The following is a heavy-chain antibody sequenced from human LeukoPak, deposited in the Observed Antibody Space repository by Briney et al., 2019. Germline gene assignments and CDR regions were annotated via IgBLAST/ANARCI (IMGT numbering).Heavy chain of an antibody. D-gene: IGHD2-2*01. Sequence: GGSLRLSCAASGFSFANYAMSWVRQAPGKGPEWVSALTPAGTTFYADIVKGRFSVSRDNSKHTLSLQMNSLRAEDTAVYYCVKESPYPEGSTARIYYFDNWVQGTLVTVSS. CDR1: GFSFANYA. V-gene: IGHV3-23*01. CDR3: VKESPYPEGSTARIYYFDN. J-gene: IGHJ4*02. CDR2: LTPAGTT.